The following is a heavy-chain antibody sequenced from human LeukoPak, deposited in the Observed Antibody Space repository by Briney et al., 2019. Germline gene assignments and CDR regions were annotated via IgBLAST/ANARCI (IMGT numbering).Heavy chain of an antibody. D-gene: IGHD5-18*01. V-gene: IGHV3-23*01. J-gene: IGHJ4*02. CDR1: GFTFSSYA. Sequence: GGSLRLSCAASGFTFSSYAMSWVRQAPGKGLEWVSAISGSGGSTYYADSVKGRFTISRDNPKNTLYLQMNSLRAEDTAVYYCAKGRGYSYGPIGYWGQGTLVTVSS. CDR2: ISGSGGST. CDR3: AKGRGYSYGPIGY.